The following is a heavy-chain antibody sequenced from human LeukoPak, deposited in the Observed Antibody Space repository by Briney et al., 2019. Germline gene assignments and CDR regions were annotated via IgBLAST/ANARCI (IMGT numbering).Heavy chain of an antibody. J-gene: IGHJ4*02. CDR2: ITSNGGTT. CDR3: ARGIRWASDY. CDR1: GFTFSSYS. D-gene: IGHD4-23*01. Sequence: GGSLRLSCAASGFTFSSYSMVWVRQAPGKGLEYVSGITSNGGTTYYGNSVKGRFTISRDNSKDTLYLQMGSLRTEDMAVYYCARGIRWASDYWGEGTPVTVAS. V-gene: IGHV3-64*01.